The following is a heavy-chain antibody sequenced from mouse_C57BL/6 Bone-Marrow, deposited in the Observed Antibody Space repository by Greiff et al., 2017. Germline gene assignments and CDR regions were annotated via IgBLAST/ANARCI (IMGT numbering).Heavy chain of an antibody. CDR3: ARIYYEDYYAMDY. J-gene: IGHJ4*01. Sequence: QVQLQQPGAELVKPGASVKMSCKASGYTFTSYWITWVKQRPGQGLEWIGDIYPGSGSTNYNEKFKSKATLTVDTSSSTAYMQLSSLTSEDSAVYYCARIYYEDYYAMDYWGQGTSVTVSS. V-gene: IGHV1-55*01. CDR2: IYPGSGST. D-gene: IGHD1-1*01. CDR1: GYTFTSYW.